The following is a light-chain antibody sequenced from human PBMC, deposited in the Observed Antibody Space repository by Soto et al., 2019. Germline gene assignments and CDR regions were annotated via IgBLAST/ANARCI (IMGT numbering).Light chain of an antibody. CDR2: KAS. J-gene: IGKJ1*01. CDR1: QSVSSW. CDR3: QLYST. Sequence: DIQMTQSPSTLSASVGDRVTITCWASQSVSSWLAWYQQKPGKAPKLLIYKASSLESGVPSRFSGSGSGTEFTLTISSLQPDDFATYYCQLYSTFGQGTKVEIK. V-gene: IGKV1-5*03.